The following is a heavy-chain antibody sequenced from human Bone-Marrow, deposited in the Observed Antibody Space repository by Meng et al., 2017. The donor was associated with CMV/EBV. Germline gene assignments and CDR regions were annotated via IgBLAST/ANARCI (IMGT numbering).Heavy chain of an antibody. CDR3: ARVTYYDFWSGYPQFSYYYGMDV. CDR2: ISAYNGNT. V-gene: IGHV1-18*01. D-gene: IGHD3-3*01. Sequence: ISWVRQAPGQGLEWMGWISAYNGNTNYAQKLQGRVTMTTDTSTSTAYMELRSLRSDDTAVYYCARVTYYDFWSGYPQFSYYYGMDVWGQGTTVTVSS. J-gene: IGHJ6*02.